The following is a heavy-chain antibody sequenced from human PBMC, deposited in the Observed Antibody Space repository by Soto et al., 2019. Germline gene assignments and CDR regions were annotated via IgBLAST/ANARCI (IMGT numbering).Heavy chain of an antibody. D-gene: IGHD1-26*01. CDR2: VHPNSGGT. J-gene: IGHJ4*02. V-gene: IGHV1-2*02. CDR3: ARAVMGATTSFDL. Sequence: GASVKVSCKASGYAFTGYYMHGVRQSPVQWLEWMGCVHPNSGGTDYAQRFQGRVTMTWDTSIRTAYMEVSRLGSDDTAVYYCARAVMGATTSFDLWGQGTLVTVSS. CDR1: GYAFTGYY.